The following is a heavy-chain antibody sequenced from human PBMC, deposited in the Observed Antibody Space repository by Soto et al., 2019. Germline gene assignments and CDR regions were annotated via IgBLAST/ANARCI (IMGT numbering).Heavy chain of an antibody. CDR1: GFTFSSYS. J-gene: IGHJ4*02. Sequence: EVQLVESGGGLVQPGGSLRLSCAASGFTFSSYSMNWVRQAPGKGLEWVSYISSSSSTIYYADSVKGRFTISRDNAKNSLYLQMNSLRDEDTAVYYCVRSSGEQWLVLGFWYFDYWGQGTLVTVSS. CDR2: ISSSSSTI. V-gene: IGHV3-48*02. D-gene: IGHD6-19*01. CDR3: VRSSGEQWLVLGFWYFDY.